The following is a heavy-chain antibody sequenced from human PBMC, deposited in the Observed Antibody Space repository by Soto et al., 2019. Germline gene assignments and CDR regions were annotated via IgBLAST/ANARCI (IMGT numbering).Heavy chain of an antibody. D-gene: IGHD2-15*01. J-gene: IGHJ6*02. V-gene: IGHV3-30*03. CDR1: GFSFTNYG. Sequence: QVKLVESGGGVVQPGKSLRLSCAASGFSFTNYGMHWVRQAPGKGLEWVALISFDGTKKHYADSVKGRFTTSRGNSNNIVFIRKNRLRPEETAVYSCAEVSGHYQYENSGGEYYYFFVGWDVWGQGTTVAVS. CDR3: AEVSGHYQYENSGGEYYYFFVGWDV. CDR2: ISFDGTKK.